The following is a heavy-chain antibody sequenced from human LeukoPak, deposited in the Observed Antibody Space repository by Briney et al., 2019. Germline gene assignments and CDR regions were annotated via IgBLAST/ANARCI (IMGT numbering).Heavy chain of an antibody. V-gene: IGHV4-59*01. Sequence: SETLSLTCTVSGGSISSYYWSWIRQPPGKGLEWIGYIYYSGSTNYDPSLKSRVTISVDTSKNQFSLKLSSVTAADTAVYYCARDSSYSSSWGDWYFDLWGRGTLVTVSS. CDR1: GGSISSYY. CDR3: ARDSSYSSSWGDWYFDL. D-gene: IGHD6-13*01. CDR2: IYYSGST. J-gene: IGHJ2*01.